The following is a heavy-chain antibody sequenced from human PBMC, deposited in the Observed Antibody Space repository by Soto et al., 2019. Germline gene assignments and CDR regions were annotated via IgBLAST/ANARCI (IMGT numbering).Heavy chain of an antibody. V-gene: IGHV4-28*01. CDR2: VHYSGSS. Sequence: PSETLSLTCAVSGSSFSSNYWWGWIRQPPGKGLEWIGYVHYSGSSHYNPSLRSRVTMSVDTSKSQFSLKLSFVTAIDTAVYYCARYDSSPTAHRLDPWGQGTLVTVSS. CDR1: GSSFSSNYW. D-gene: IGHD3-16*01. CDR3: ARYDSSPTAHRLDP. J-gene: IGHJ5*02.